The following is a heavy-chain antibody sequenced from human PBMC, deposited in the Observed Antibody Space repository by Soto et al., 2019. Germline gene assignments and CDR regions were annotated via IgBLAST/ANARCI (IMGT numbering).Heavy chain of an antibody. CDR1: GYTFSNYG. CDR3: ARVEPGAEAGFGP. CDR2: ISLYSDGT. J-gene: IGHJ5*02. D-gene: IGHD2-2*01. Sequence: QVQLVQSGGEVKRPGASVKVSCKTSGYTFSNYGITWVRQAPGQPLEWLGWISLYSDGTNYAQKFQGRVSMTTDTSTPTANMERRSLRSDDPAVNYWARVEPGAEAGFGPWGQGTLVTVSS. V-gene: IGHV1-18*01.